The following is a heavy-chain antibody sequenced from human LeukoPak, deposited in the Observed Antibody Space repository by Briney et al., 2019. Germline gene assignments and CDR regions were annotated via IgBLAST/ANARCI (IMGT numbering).Heavy chain of an antibody. CDR1: GFTFSSYS. Sequence: GGSLRLSCAASGFTFSSYSMNWVRQAPEKGLEWVSSISSSSSYIYYADSVKGRFTISRDNAKNSLYLQMNSLRAEDTAVYYCARKGVGGNWFDPWGQGTLVTVSS. D-gene: IGHD2-15*01. V-gene: IGHV3-21*01. J-gene: IGHJ5*02. CDR3: ARKGVGGNWFDP. CDR2: ISSSSSYI.